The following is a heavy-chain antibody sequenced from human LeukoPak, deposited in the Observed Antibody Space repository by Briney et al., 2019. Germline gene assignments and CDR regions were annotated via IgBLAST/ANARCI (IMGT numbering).Heavy chain of an antibody. J-gene: IGHJ3*02. CDR1: GYSITSGYY. V-gene: IGHV4-38-2*01. CDR2: FYHRGNT. D-gene: IGHD2-15*01. CDR3: ARQDGFCCGGTCYAMAFDI. Sequence: RPSETLSLACSVSGYSITSGYYWGWIRQPPGKGLEWIGSFYHRGNTFYNPSLESRVTISVDTSRPQFSLKLTSVTAADTDVYYCARQDGFCCGGTCYAMAFDIWGQGTMVTVSA.